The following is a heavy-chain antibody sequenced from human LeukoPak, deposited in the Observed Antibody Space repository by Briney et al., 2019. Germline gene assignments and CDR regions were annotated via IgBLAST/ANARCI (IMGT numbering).Heavy chain of an antibody. D-gene: IGHD1-20*01. J-gene: IGHJ5*02. V-gene: IGHV1-69*04. CDR3: AGYNWNDGDWFDP. CDR2: IIPLLDMT. CDR1: GGSFSTHV. Sequence: GSSVKVSCKASGGSFSTHVITRVRQAPGQGLEWVGRIIPLLDMTNFALKFQGRVTITADKSTTTTYMELSSLRFEDTVLYYCAGYNWNDGDWFDPWGQGTLVTVSS.